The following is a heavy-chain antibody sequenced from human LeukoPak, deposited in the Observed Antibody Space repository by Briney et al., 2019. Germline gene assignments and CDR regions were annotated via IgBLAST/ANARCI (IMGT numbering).Heavy chain of an antibody. CDR1: GFTFNTHG. J-gene: IGHJ5*02. Sequence: PGGSLRLSCAASGFTFNTHGMHWVRQAPGKGLEWVAAIWFDGSVKHYSDAVKGRFTISRDNSLNTLYLQMNSLRAEDTAVYYCARVQAWGQGTLVTVSS. V-gene: IGHV3-33*08. CDR2: IWFDGSVK. CDR3: ARVQA.